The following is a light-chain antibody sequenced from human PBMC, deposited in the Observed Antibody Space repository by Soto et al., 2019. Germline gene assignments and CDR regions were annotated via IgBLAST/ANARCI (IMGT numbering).Light chain of an antibody. CDR3: QQYNSYPT. V-gene: IGKV1-5*03. J-gene: IGKJ4*01. CDR1: QSISSR. Sequence: DIQMTQSPSTLSASVGDRVTITCRASQSISSRLAWYQQKPGKAPKLLIYKASSLESGVPSRFSGSGSGTEFTLTISSLQPDDFATYYCQQYNSYPTVGGGTKVEIK. CDR2: KAS.